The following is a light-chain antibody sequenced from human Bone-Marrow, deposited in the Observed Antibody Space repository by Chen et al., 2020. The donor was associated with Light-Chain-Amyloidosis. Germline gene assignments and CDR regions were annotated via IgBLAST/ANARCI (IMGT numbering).Light chain of an antibody. V-gene: IGLV2-14*01. CDR3: SSYTITNTLV. CDR2: EVT. J-gene: IGLJ1*01. Sequence: QSALTQPASVSGSPGQSLTICCTGTSSDVGGDNHVSWYQQHPDKAPKLMIYEVTNRPSWVPDRFSGSKSDNTASLTISGLQTEDEADYFCSSYTITNTLVFGSGTRVTVL. CDR1: SSDVGGDNH.